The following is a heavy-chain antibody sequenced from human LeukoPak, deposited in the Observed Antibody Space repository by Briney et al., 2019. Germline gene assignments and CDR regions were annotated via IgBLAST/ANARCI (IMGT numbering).Heavy chain of an antibody. J-gene: IGHJ4*02. CDR2: IKQDGSEK. V-gene: IGHV3-7*04. D-gene: IGHD2-15*01. CDR1: GFTFSSYG. CDR3: ARTPKAKGYFDY. Sequence: GGSLRLSCAASGFTFSSYGMSWVRQAPGKGLEWVANIKQDGSEKYYVDSVKGRFTISRDNAKNSLYLQMNSLRAEDTAVYYCARTPKAKGYFDYWGQGTLVTVSS.